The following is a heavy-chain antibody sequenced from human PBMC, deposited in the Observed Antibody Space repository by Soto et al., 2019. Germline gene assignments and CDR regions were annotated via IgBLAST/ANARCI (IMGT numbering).Heavy chain of an antibody. Sequence: EVQVLESGGGLVQPGGSLRLSCAASGFTFFNYGMTWVRQAQGKGLEWVSSVSGGGYTTYYADSVKGRFTISRDNSKGTLFVQMNSLRAEDTAVYYCAKEASVPSLGEFWYFDLWGRGTQVTVSS. CDR1: GFTFFNYG. CDR3: AKEASVPSLGEFWYFDL. D-gene: IGHD3-16*01. CDR2: VSGGGYTT. V-gene: IGHV3-23*01. J-gene: IGHJ2*01.